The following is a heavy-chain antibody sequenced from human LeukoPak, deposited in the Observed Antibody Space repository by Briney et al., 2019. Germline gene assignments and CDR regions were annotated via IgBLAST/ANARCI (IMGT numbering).Heavy chain of an antibody. CDR2: FDPEDGET. Sequence: ASVNVSCKVSGYTLTELPMHGLRQPPAKGLACVGVFDPEDGETIYAQKFQGRVTMTENTSTDTDYMELSSLRSEDTAVYYCELQSNRAYCSSTSCPNFDYWGQGTLVTVSS. J-gene: IGHJ4*02. V-gene: IGHV1-24*01. CDR3: ELQSNRAYCSSTSCPNFDY. CDR1: GYTLTELP. D-gene: IGHD2-2*01.